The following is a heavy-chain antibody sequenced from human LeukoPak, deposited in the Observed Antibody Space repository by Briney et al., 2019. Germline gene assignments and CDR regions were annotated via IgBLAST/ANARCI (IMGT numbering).Heavy chain of an antibody. CDR3: ARVGGSYGFQSQKPLYFQH. CDR2: ISSSGSTI. V-gene: IGHV3-48*03. J-gene: IGHJ1*01. CDR1: GLTFSSYE. Sequence: GGSLRLSCAASGLTFSSYEMNWVRQAPGKGLEGVSYISSSGSTIYYADSVKARFTIARDNAKNSLYLQMNNLRAEDTAVYYCARVGGSYGFQSQKPLYFQHWGQGTLVTVSS. D-gene: IGHD1-26*01.